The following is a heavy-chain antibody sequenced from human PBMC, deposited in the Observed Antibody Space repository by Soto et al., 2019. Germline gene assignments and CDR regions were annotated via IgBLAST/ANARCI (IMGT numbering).Heavy chain of an antibody. CDR3: ARSVEGHFDY. V-gene: IGHV4-59*12. CDR1: GGSISSYY. CDR2: IYYSGST. D-gene: IGHD6-19*01. J-gene: IGHJ4*02. Sequence: SETLSLTCTVSGGSISSYYWSWIRQPPGKGLEWIGYIYYSGSTNYNPSLKSRFTITRDNDKNSVYLQMTSLRDEDTAVYYCARSVEGHFDYWGQGTLVTVSS.